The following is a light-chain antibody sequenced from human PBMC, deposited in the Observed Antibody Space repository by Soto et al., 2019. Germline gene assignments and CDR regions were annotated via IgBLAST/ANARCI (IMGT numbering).Light chain of an antibody. Sequence: DFQMTQSPSSLSASVGDRVTITCRASQSISTSLNWYQQQPGTAPKVLIYAASTLESGVPSRFSGSGSGTDFTLTISSLQPEDIATYYCQQSHTTPITFGPGTKEDVK. CDR1: QSISTS. V-gene: IGKV1-39*01. CDR2: AAS. J-gene: IGKJ3*01. CDR3: QQSHTTPIT.